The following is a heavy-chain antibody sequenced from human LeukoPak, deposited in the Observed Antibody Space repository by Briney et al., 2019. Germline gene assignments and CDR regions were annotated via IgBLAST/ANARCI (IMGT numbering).Heavy chain of an antibody. CDR2: IHYSGYT. J-gene: IGHJ4*02. CDR1: GGSISSYY. D-gene: IGHD1-1*01. V-gene: IGHV4-59*01. Sequence: SETLSLTCTVSGGSISSYYWSWIRQPSGKGLEWLGYIHYSGYTNYNPSLKSRVTISVDTSNNQFSLKLSSVTAADTAVYYCARVSDWNDFDYWGQGTLVTVSS. CDR3: ARVSDWNDFDY.